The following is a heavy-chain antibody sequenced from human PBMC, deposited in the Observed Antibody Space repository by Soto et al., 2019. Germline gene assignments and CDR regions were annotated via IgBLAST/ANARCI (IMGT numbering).Heavy chain of an antibody. Sequence: PGESLKISCMGSGYSFTSYWISWVRQMPGKGLEWMGRIDPSDSYTNYSPSFQGHVTISADKSISTAYLQWSSLKASDTAMYYCASSPRGYCSSTSCRELGNYYGMDVWGQGTTVTVSS. CDR2: IDPSDSYT. CDR3: ASSPRGYCSSTSCRELGNYYGMDV. J-gene: IGHJ6*02. CDR1: GYSFTSYW. D-gene: IGHD2-2*01. V-gene: IGHV5-10-1*01.